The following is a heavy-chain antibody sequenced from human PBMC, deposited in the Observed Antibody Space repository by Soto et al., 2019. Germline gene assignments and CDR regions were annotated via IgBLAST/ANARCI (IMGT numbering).Heavy chain of an antibody. D-gene: IGHD6-6*01. CDR1: GFTFSSYS. Sequence: GGSLRLFCAASGFTFSSYSMNWVRQAPGKGLEWVSYISSSSSTIYYADSVKGRFTISRDNAKNSLYLQMNSLRAEDTAVYYCARDIVSSSSWFDPWGQGTLVTVSS. CDR2: ISSSSSTI. CDR3: ARDIVSSSSWFDP. V-gene: IGHV3-48*01. J-gene: IGHJ5*02.